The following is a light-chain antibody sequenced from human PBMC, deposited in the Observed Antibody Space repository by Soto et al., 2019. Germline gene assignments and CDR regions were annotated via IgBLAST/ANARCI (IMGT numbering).Light chain of an antibody. J-gene: IGLJ1*01. CDR3: GAWDDSLNGLV. V-gene: IGLV1-44*01. CDR1: SSNIGSNT. CDR2: NNN. Sequence: QSALTQPPSASGTPGQRVTISCSGSSSNIGSNTVNWYQQLPGTAPKLLIYNNNQRPSGVPDRFSGSKSGTSASLAISGLQSEDEADYYCGAWDDSLNGLVFGTGTKVTVL.